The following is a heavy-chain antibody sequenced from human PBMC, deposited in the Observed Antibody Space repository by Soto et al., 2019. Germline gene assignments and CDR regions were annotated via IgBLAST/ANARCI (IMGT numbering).Heavy chain of an antibody. CDR2: IHYSGTT. CDR1: GGSISSYY. D-gene: IGHD2-2*01. V-gene: IGHV4-59*01. J-gene: IGHJ6*02. CDR3: ARARYQLLHPYYYGMDV. Sequence: QVQLQESGPGLVKPSETLSLTCTVSGGSISSYYWSWIRQSPGKGLEWIGYIHYSGTTNSNPALNNRVTISVDTSRSQVSLKLSSVTAADSAVYFCARARYQLLHPYYYGMDVWGQGTTVTVSS.